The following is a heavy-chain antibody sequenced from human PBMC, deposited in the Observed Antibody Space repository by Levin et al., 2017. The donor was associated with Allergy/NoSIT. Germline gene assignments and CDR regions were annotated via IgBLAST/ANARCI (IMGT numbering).Heavy chain of an antibody. J-gene: IGHJ5*02. CDR2: INPKNGDT. CDR1: GYTFTDYY. Sequence: ASVKVSCKASGYTFTDYYMHWVRQAPGQGLEWMGWINPKNGDTFYAQKFKGRVSMTRDTSISTAYMELTGLTSVDTAVYFCTKENSYYDSPWGQGTLVTVSS. CDR3: TKENSYYDSP. V-gene: IGHV1-2*02. D-gene: IGHD3-22*01.